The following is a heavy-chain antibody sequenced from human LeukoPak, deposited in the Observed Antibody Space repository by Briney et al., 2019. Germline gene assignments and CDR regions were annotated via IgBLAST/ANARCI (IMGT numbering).Heavy chain of an antibody. D-gene: IGHD3-3*01. J-gene: IGHJ4*02. CDR3: AKVRITIFGVVTAFDY. V-gene: IGHV3-53*01. CDR1: GFTVSSNY. Sequence: GGSLRLSCAASGFTVSSNYMSWVRQAPGKGLEWVSVIYSGGSTYYADSVKGRFTISRDNSKNTLYLQMNSLRAEDTAVYYCAKVRITIFGVVTAFDYWGQGTLVTVSS. CDR2: IYSGGST.